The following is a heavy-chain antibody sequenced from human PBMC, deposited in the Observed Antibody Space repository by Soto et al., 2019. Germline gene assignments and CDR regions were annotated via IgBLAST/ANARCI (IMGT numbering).Heavy chain of an antibody. CDR3: TRQGEDYDFWSGWPN. J-gene: IGHJ4*02. CDR1: GFTFSGSA. CDR2: IRSKANSYAT. V-gene: IGHV3-73*01. D-gene: IGHD3-3*01. Sequence: GGSLRLSCAASGFTFSGSAMHWVRQASGKGLEWVGRIRSKANSYATAYAASVKGRFTISRDDSKNTAYLQMNSLKTEDTAVYYCTRQGEDYDFWSGWPNWGQGTLVTVSS.